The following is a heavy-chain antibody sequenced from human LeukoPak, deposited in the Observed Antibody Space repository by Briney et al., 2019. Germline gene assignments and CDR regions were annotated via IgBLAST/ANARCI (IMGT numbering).Heavy chain of an antibody. CDR3: ARAGGGDDFWSGYEYYFDY. D-gene: IGHD3-3*01. J-gene: IGHJ4*02. CDR1: GFTFSSYA. CDR2: ISYDGSNK. Sequence: GGSLRLSCAASGFTFSSYAMHWVRQAPGKGLEWVAVISYDGSNKYYADSVKGRFTISRDNSKNTLYLQMNSLRAEDTAVYYCARAGGGDDFWSGYEYYFDYWGQGTLVTVSS. V-gene: IGHV3-30-3*01.